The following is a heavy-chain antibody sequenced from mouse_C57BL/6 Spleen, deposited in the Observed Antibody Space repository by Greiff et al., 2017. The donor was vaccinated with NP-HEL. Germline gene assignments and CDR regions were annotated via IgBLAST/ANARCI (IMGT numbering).Heavy chain of an antibody. CDR3: ARYYYGSSYGGAMDY. CDR1: GYTFTSYW. D-gene: IGHD1-1*01. CDR2: IDPSDSET. V-gene: IGHV1-52*01. J-gene: IGHJ4*01. Sequence: QVQLKQPGAELVRPGSSVKLSCKASGYTFTSYWMHWVKQRPIQGLEWIGNIDPSDSETHYNQKFKDKATLTVDKSSSTAYMQLSSLTSEDSAVYYCARYYYGSSYGGAMDYWGQGTSVTVSS.